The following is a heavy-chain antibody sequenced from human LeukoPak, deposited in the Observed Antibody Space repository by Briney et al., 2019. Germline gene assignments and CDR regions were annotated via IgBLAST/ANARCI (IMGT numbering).Heavy chain of an antibody. Sequence: GGSLRLSCAASGFIFSSYPMHWVRQAPGKGLEWVAVIWYDGSSQYYGESVKGRFTISRDNFKNTLYLQMNSLRADDTAVYYCAKDLGLRGSPGPFEIWGQGTVVTVSS. V-gene: IGHV3-33*06. CDR1: GFIFSSYP. D-gene: IGHD1-26*01. CDR2: IWYDGSSQ. CDR3: AKDLGLRGSPGPFEI. J-gene: IGHJ3*02.